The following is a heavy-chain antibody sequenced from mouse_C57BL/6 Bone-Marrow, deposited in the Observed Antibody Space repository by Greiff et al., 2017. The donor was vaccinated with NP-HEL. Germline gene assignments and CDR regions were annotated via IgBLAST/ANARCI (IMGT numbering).Heavy chain of an antibody. V-gene: IGHV1-19*01. CDR1: GYTFTDYY. CDR2: INPYNGGT. D-gene: IGHD2-4*01. J-gene: IGHJ3*01. CDR3: ARSYDYALFAY. Sequence: EVKLVESGPVLVKPGASVKMSCKASGYTFTDYYMNWVKQSHGKSLEWIGVINPYNGGTSYNQKFKGKATLTVDKSSSTAYMELNSLTSEDSAVYYCARSYDYALFAYWGQGTLVTVSA.